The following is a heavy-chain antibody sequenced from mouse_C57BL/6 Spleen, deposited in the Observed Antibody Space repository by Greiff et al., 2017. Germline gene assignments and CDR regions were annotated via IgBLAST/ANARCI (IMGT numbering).Heavy chain of an antibody. J-gene: IGHJ3*01. Sequence: QVQLQQPEAELVMPGASVKLSCKASGYTFTSYWMHWVKQRPGQGLEWIGEIDPSDSYTNYNQKFKGKSTLTVDKSSSTAYMQLSSLTSEDSAVYYCARSPAYWGQGTLVTVSA. V-gene: IGHV1-69*01. CDR1: GYTFTSYW. CDR2: IDPSDSYT. CDR3: ARSPAY.